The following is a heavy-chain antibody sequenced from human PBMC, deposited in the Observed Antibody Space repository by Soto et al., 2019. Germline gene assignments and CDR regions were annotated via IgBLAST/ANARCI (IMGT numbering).Heavy chain of an antibody. J-gene: IGHJ6*02. CDR3: ARIPGKWLSDYYCFGMDV. Sequence: QVTLKESGPVLVKPTETLTLTCTVSGFSLTIPRLGVSWVRQPPGKALEWLAHIFSDDDKSYSTSLQSRLTISQDTSKSQVVLSMTNMGPADTATYYCARIPGKWLSDYYCFGMDVWGQGTTVTVSS. CDR2: IFSDDDK. CDR1: GFSLTIPRLG. D-gene: IGHD1-1*01. V-gene: IGHV2-26*01.